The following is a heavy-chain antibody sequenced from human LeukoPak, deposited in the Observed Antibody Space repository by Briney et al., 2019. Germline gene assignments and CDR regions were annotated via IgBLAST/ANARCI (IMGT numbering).Heavy chain of an antibody. D-gene: IGHD1-1*01. Sequence: ASVRVSCKASGYTFTGYFMHWVRQAPGQGLEWMGWINPNSGGTNYAQKFQGWVTMTRDTSISTAYMGLRSLRSDDTAVCYCARDSLEDAFDIWGQGAMVTVSS. V-gene: IGHV1-2*04. CDR3: ARDSLEDAFDI. CDR1: GYTFTGYF. J-gene: IGHJ3*02. CDR2: INPNSGGT.